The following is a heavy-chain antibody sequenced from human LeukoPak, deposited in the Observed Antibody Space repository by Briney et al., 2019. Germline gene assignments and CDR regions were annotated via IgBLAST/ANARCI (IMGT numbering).Heavy chain of an antibody. J-gene: IGHJ4*02. CDR2: MNPNSGNT. Sequence: ASVKVSCKASGGTFSSYAISWVRQATGQGLEWMGWMNPNSGNTGYAQKFQGRVTMTRNTSISTAYMELSSLRSEDTAVYYCARGHEVAGPIDYWGQGTLVTVSS. V-gene: IGHV1-8*02. CDR1: GGTFSSYA. D-gene: IGHD2-15*01. CDR3: ARGHEVAGPIDY.